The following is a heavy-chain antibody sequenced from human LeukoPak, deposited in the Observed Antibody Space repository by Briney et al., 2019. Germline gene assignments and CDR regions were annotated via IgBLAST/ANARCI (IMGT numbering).Heavy chain of an antibody. J-gene: IGHJ5*02. CDR1: GGSISNYY. D-gene: IGHD2-8*02. CDR2: ISYSGGT. V-gene: IGHV4-59*08. Sequence: SETLSLTCTVSGGSISNYYWNWIRQPPGKGLEWVGHISYSGGTKYNPSLQSRVTISIDTSKTQFSLNLSSVTAADTAVYYCARRVIMSATGVPDTWLDPWGQGILVTVSS. CDR3: ARRVIMSATGVPDTWLDP.